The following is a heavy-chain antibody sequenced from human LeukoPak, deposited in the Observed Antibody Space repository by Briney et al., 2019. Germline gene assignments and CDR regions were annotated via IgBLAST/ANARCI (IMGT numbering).Heavy chain of an antibody. CDR3: ARDYHGQQLKPSYMDV. V-gene: IGHV1-46*01. J-gene: IGHJ6*03. CDR2: INPSGGST. CDR1: GYTFTSYY. D-gene: IGHD6-13*01. Sequence: ASVKVSCKASGYTFTSYYMHWVRQAPGQGLEWMGIINPSGGSTSYAQKFQGRVTMTRDTSTSTVYMELSSLRSEDTAVYYCARDYHGQQLKPSYMDVWGKGTTVTVSS.